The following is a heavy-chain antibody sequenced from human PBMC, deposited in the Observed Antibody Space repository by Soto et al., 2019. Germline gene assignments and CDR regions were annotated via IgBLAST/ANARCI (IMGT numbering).Heavy chain of an antibody. CDR1: GGSFSGYY. Sequence: SETLSLTCAVYGGSFSGYYWSWIRQPPGKGLEWIGEINHSGSTNYNPSLKSRVTISVDTSKNQFSLKLSSVTAADTAVYYCARGKLSDYVWGSYRYHFDYWGQGTVVTVSS. CDR3: ARGKLSDYVWGSYRYHFDY. CDR2: INHSGST. V-gene: IGHV4-34*01. D-gene: IGHD3-16*02. J-gene: IGHJ4*02.